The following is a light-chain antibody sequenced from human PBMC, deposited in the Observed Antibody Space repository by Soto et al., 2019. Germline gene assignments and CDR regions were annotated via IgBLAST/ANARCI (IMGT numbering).Light chain of an antibody. CDR3: QQYNHWPPLT. Sequence: EIVMTQSPATLSLSPGERATLSCRASQSVGRNLSWYQQKPGQAPRRLIYAASTRATGIPARFSGSGSGTEFTLTISSLQYEDFAIYSCQQYNHWPPLTFGGGTKVEIK. CDR2: AAS. V-gene: IGKV3-15*01. J-gene: IGKJ4*01. CDR1: QSVGRN.